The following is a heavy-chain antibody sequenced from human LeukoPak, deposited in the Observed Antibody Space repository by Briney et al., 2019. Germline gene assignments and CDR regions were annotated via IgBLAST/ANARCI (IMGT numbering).Heavy chain of an antibody. D-gene: IGHD1-1*01. CDR3: ARDLSDWNDENDAFDI. CDR2: ISSSSSYI. CDR1: GFTFSSYR. J-gene: IGHJ3*02. V-gene: IGHV3-21*01. Sequence: GGSLRLSCAASGFTFSSYRMKWVRQARGRGVEGVSYISSSSSYIYYADSVKGRFTISRDNAKNSLYLQMNSLRAEDTAVYYCARDLSDWNDENDAFDIWGQGTMVTVSS.